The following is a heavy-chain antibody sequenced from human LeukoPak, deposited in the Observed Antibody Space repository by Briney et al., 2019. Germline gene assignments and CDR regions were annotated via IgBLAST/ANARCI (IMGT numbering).Heavy chain of an antibody. CDR1: GGSISSSSYY. D-gene: IGHD4-17*01. V-gene: IGHV4-39*07. CDR3: AKDPNGDYIGTFDI. CDR2: IYYSGST. Sequence: PSQTLSLTCTVSGGSISSSSYYWGWIRQPPGKGLEWIGSIYYSGSTYYNPSLKSRVIISVETSKNQFSLKLSSVTAADTAVYYCAKDPNGDYIGTFDIWGQGTMVTVSS. J-gene: IGHJ3*02.